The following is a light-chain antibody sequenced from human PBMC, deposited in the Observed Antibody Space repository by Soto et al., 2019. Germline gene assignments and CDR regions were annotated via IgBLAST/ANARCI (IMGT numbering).Light chain of an antibody. J-gene: IGLJ1*01. CDR2: EVT. V-gene: IGLV2-14*01. CDR1: SSDVGGYNY. Sequence: QSVLTRPASVSGSPGQSISIYCTGTSSDVGGYNYVSWYQQHPGKAPKLLIHEVTTRPSGVSNRFSGSKSGNTASLTISGLQAEDEADYYCNSYRSMSTLVFGTGTKVTVL. CDR3: NSYRSMSTLV.